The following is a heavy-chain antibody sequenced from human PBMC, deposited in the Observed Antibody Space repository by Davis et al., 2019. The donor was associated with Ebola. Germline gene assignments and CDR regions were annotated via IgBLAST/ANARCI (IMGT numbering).Heavy chain of an antibody. J-gene: IGHJ4*02. CDR3: ATDYGAS. CDR1: GGSFSGYY. Sequence: SETLSLTCAVYGGSFSGYYWTWIRQSPGKGLEWIGEINHRGSTNYNPSLKSRVTISLDTSKNQFSLRLTSVTAADTAVYYCATDYGASWGQGTLVTVSS. V-gene: IGHV4-34*01. D-gene: IGHD4-17*01. CDR2: INHRGST.